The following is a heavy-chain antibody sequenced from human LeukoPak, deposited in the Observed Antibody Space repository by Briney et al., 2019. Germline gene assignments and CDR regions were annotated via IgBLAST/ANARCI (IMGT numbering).Heavy chain of an antibody. D-gene: IGHD3-22*01. CDR1: GGSISSYY. Sequence: SETLSLTCTFSGGSISSYYWNWIRQPAGKGLEWIGRIHTSGSTNYNPSLKSRVTMSVDTSKNQFSLKLSSVTAADTAVYYCARGGYYYDSSGYFSFHYWGQGTLITVSS. CDR3: ARGGYYYDSSGYFSFHY. CDR2: IHTSGST. V-gene: IGHV4-4*07. J-gene: IGHJ4*02.